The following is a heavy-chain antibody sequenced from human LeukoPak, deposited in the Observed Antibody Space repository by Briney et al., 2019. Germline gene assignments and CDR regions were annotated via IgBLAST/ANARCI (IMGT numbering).Heavy chain of an antibody. V-gene: IGHV3-48*03. J-gene: IGHJ1*01. Sequence: GGSLRLSCAASGFTFSSYEMNWVRQAPGKGLEWVSYISSTGTTIYYADSVKGRFTISRDNAKNSLYLQMHSLKAEDTAVYYCARDLLAVVVPSAHSEYFQHWGQGTLVTASS. CDR2: ISSTGTTI. D-gene: IGHD2-2*01. CDR3: ARDLLAVVVPSAHSEYFQH. CDR1: GFTFSSYE.